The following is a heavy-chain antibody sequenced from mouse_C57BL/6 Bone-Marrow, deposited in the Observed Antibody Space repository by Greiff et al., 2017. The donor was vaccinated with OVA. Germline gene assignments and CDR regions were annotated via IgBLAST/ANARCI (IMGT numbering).Heavy chain of an antibody. V-gene: IGHV5-2*01. J-gene: IGHJ4*01. Sequence: EVKLVESGGGLVQPGESLKLSCESNEYEFPSHDMSWVRQTPEKGLELVAAIISDGGSTYYPDTMERRFIISIDNTKNTTYLQLSSLRSEDTALYYCAKHEDDGYYLRGMDCWGQGTSVTVSS. CDR3: AKHEDDGYYLRGMDC. CDR2: IISDGGST. D-gene: IGHD2-3*01. CDR1: EYEFPSHD.